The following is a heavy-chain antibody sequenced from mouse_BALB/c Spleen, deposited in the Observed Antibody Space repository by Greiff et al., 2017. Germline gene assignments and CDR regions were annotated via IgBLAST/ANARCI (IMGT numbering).Heavy chain of an antibody. D-gene: IGHD2-2*01. CDR3: ARYGYDGFAY. Sequence: EVHLVESGGGLVQPGGSLKLSCAASGFTFSSYTMSWVRQTPEKRLEWVAYISNGGGSTYYPDTVKGRFTISRDNAKNTLYLQMSSLKSEDTAMYYCARYGYDGFAYWGQGTLVTVSA. J-gene: IGHJ3*01. CDR1: GFTFSSYT. CDR2: ISNGGGST. V-gene: IGHV5-12-2*01.